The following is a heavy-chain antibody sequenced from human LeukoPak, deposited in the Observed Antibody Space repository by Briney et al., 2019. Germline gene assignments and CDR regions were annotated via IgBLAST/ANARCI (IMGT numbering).Heavy chain of an antibody. CDR1: GGSISSYY. V-gene: IGHV4-39*01. CDR3: VRMRALVPYYYMDV. Sequence: SETLSLTCTVSGGSISSYYWGWIRQPPGKGLEWIGSVYYVGSTYHNPSLKSRVTISVDTSKNQFSLRLSSLTAADTAVYYCVRMRALVPYYYMDVWGKGTTVTISS. J-gene: IGHJ6*03. CDR2: VYYVGST. D-gene: IGHD6-13*01.